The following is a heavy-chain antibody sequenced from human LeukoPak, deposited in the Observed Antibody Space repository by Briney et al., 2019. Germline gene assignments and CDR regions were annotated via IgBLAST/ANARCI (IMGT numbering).Heavy chain of an antibody. J-gene: IGHJ5*02. Sequence: SETLSLTCTVSGGCISSYYWSWIRQPPGKGLEWIGYIYYSGSTNYNPSLKSRVTISVDTSKNQFSLKLSSVTAADTAVYYCARGWFDPWGQGTLVTVSS. CDR3: ARGWFDP. V-gene: IGHV4-59*01. CDR1: GGCISSYY. CDR2: IYYSGST.